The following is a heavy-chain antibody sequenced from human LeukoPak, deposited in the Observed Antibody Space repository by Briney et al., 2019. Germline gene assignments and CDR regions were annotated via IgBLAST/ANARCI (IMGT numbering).Heavy chain of an antibody. V-gene: IGHV1-2*02. D-gene: IGHD3-10*01. CDR1: GYTFTGYY. Sequence: ASVKVSCKASGYTFTGYYMHWVRQAPGQGLEWMGWINPNSGGTNYAQKFQGRVTMTRDTSISTAYMELSRLRSDDTAVYYCARATTYYYGSGSYSYFDYWGQGTLVAVSS. J-gene: IGHJ4*02. CDR2: INPNSGGT. CDR3: ARATTYYYGSGSYSYFDY.